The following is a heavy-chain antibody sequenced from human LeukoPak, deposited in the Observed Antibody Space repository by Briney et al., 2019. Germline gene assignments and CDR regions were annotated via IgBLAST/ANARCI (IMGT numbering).Heavy chain of an antibody. V-gene: IGHV4-31*03. CDR2: IYYSGST. CDR3: ARGSEVTGGRYNWFDP. J-gene: IGHJ5*02. Sequence: SETLSLTCTVSGGSISSGGYYWSWIRQHPGKGLEWIGYIYYSGSTYYNPSLKSRVTISVDTPKNQFSLKLSSVTAADTAVYYCARGSEVTGGRYNWFDPWGQGTLVTVSS. D-gene: IGHD4-23*01. CDR1: GGSISSGGYY.